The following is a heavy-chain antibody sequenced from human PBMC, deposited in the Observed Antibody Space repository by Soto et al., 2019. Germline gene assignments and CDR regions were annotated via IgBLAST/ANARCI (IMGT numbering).Heavy chain of an antibody. CDR2: IYYSGST. J-gene: IGHJ4*02. CDR3: ASNSYGYTVNDY. Sequence: SETLSLTCTVSGGSISSGDYYWSWIRQPPGKGLEWIGYIYYSGSTYYNPSLKSRVTISVDTSKNQFSLKLSSVTAADTAVYYCASNSYGYTVNDYWGQGTLVTVSS. V-gene: IGHV4-30-4*01. CDR1: GGSISSGDYY. D-gene: IGHD5-18*01.